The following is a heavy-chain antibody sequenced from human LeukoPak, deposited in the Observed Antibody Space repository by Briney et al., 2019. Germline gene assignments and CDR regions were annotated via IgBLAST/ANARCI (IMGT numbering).Heavy chain of an antibody. J-gene: IGHJ4*02. V-gene: IGHV4-39*07. CDR2: IYYQGNT. Sequence: ETLSLTCTVSTDSISKSLYHWAWVRQPPGKGLEWITEIYYQGNTYYNPSLSGRVTISVDPSKNQFSLQFNAVTAADTALYFCASVKLGYYYDTNGYFDSWGQGIPVTVSS. CDR1: TDSISKSLYH. CDR3: ASVKLGYYYDTNGYFDS. D-gene: IGHD3-22*01.